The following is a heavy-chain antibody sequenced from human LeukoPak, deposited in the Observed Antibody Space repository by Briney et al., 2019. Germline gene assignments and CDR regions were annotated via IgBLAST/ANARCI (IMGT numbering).Heavy chain of an antibody. CDR3: ARDRVTTSSWPRVEYYYMDV. CDR1: GDSISNSGYY. V-gene: IGHV4-39*07. Sequence: SETLSLTCTVSGDSISNSGYYWDWIRQPPGKGLEWIGTIYYTGRTTYNPSLTSRVTISVDMSKSQFSLKLSSVTAADTAVYYCARDRVTTSSWPRVEYYYMDVWGKGTTVTISS. J-gene: IGHJ6*03. D-gene: IGHD4-11*01. CDR2: IYYTGRT.